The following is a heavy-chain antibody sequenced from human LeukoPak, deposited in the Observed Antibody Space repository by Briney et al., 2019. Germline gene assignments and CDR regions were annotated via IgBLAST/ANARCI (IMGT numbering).Heavy chain of an antibody. J-gene: IGHJ5*02. CDR3: ARGGERANFYGLGSSPNWFDP. V-gene: IGHV1-8*02. CDR2: MNPNSGNT. CDR1: GYTFISYD. Sequence: ASVTVSCKASGYTFISYDINWVRQAAGQGLEWMGWMNPNSGNTGYAQKFQGRVTMTRNTSISTAYMELSGLRSDDTAVYYCARGGERANFYGLGSSPNWFDPWGQGTLVTVSS. D-gene: IGHD3-10*01.